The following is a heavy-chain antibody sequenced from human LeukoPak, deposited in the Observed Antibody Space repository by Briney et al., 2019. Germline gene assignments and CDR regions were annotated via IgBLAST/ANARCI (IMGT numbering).Heavy chain of an antibody. V-gene: IGHV1-69*13. CDR1: GGTFSNYA. Sequence: GASVKVSCTASGGTFSNYAISWVRQAPGQGLEWMGGIIPIFGTANYAQKFQGRVTITADESTSTAYMELSSLRSEDTAVYYCARGPSHIAVTSYYYYYYMDLWGKGTTVTVSS. J-gene: IGHJ6*03. D-gene: IGHD6-19*01. CDR3: ARGPSHIAVTSYYYYYYMDL. CDR2: IIPIFGTA.